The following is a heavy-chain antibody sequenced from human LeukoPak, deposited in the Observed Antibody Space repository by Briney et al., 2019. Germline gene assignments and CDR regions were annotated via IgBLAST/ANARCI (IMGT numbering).Heavy chain of an antibody. D-gene: IGHD4-23*01. Sequence: SSETLSLTCAVYGGSFSGYYWSWIRQPPGKGLEWIGEINHSGSTNYNPSLKSRVTISVDTSKNQFSLKLSSVTAADTAVYYCARVSGGNLLDYWGQGTLVTVSS. V-gene: IGHV4-34*01. J-gene: IGHJ4*02. CDR2: INHSGST. CDR1: GGSFSGYY. CDR3: ARVSGGNLLDY.